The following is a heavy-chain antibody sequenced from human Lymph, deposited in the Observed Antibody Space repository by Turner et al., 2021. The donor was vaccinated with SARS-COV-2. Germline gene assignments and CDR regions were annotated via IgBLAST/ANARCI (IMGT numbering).Heavy chain of an antibody. CDR2: IAYEGSKK. V-gene: IGHV3-30*03. D-gene: IGHD3-10*01. CDR3: AISLEIFWFGEGRLMDV. CDR1: GFAFNNYG. J-gene: IGHJ6*02. Sequence: QVQLVVSGGGVVQSGTSRRLSCSASGFAFNNYGSHWGRQAPGKVLELVAVIAYEGSKKYDADSLKCRFTISKASSRNTLYLQMNSLTEEDTAVYYCAISLEIFWFGEGRLMDVWGQGTTVTVSS.